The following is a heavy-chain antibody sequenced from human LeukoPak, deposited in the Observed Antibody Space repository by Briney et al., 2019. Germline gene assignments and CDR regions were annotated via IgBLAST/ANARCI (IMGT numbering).Heavy chain of an antibody. J-gene: IGHJ2*01. CDR2: ISTSSGTI. V-gene: IGHV3-48*02. CDR3: ARGTRGFDL. Sequence: GGSLRLSCAASGFTFSSYTMNWVRQAPGKGLEWVSSISTSSGTIYYADSVKGRFTISRDNAKNSLYLQVNSLRDEDTAVYYYARGTRGFDLWGRGTLVTVSS. CDR1: GFTFSSYT. D-gene: IGHD1-7*01.